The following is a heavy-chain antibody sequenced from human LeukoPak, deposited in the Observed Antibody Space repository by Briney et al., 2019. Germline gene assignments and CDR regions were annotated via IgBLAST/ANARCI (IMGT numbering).Heavy chain of an antibody. J-gene: IGHJ3*02. Sequence: PSETLSLTCTVSGGSVSSYYWSWIRQPPGKGLEWIGYIYYNGYTNYNPSLKSRVTISVDTSKKQFSLKLNSVTAVDTAVYYCARVLALAGNGAFDIWGLGTVVTVSS. V-gene: IGHV4-59*02. D-gene: IGHD6-13*01. CDR1: GGSVSSYY. CDR2: IYYNGYT. CDR3: ARVLALAGNGAFDI.